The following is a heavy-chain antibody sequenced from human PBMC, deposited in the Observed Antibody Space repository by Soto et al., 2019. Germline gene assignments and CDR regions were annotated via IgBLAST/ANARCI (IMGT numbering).Heavy chain of an antibody. Sequence: QVQLVQSGAEVKKPGSSVKVSCKASGGTFSSYAISWVRQAPGQGLEWMGGIIPIFGTANYAQKFQGRVTITADETPGTAYMELSSLRSEDTAVYCCAREPPPRGGDMAWGQGTLVTVSS. CDR2: IIPIFGTA. D-gene: IGHD2-21*02. V-gene: IGHV1-69*12. J-gene: IGHJ5*02. CDR3: AREPPPRGGDMA. CDR1: GGTFSSYA.